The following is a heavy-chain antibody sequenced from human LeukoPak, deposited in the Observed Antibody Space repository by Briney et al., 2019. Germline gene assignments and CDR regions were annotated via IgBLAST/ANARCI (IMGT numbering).Heavy chain of an antibody. CDR1: GYTFTGYY. CDR2: INPNSGGT. V-gene: IGHV1-2*02. CDR3: ARGTGATQLERPTPYYYYYMDV. Sequence: GASVKVSCKASGYTFTGYYMHWVRQAPGQGLEWMGWINPNSGGTNYAQKFQGRVTMTRDTSISTAYMELSRLRSDDTAVYYCARGTGATQLERPTPYYYYYMDVWGKGTTVTVSS. D-gene: IGHD1-1*01. J-gene: IGHJ6*03.